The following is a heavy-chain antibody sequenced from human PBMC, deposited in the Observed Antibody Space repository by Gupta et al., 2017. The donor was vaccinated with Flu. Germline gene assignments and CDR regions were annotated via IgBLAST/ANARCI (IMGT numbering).Heavy chain of an antibody. CDR2: ISYDGSNK. D-gene: IGHD2-2*01. Sequence: VRQVPGKGMNGVAIISYDGSNKYYTDSVKGRFTNSKDNSKNTLYLQMNSLRAEDTAVYXCXRGGLRXCSSTSCYPAFDIWGQGTMITVSS. J-gene: IGHJ3*02. CDR3: XRGGLRXCSSTSCYPAFDI. V-gene: IGHV3-30-3*01.